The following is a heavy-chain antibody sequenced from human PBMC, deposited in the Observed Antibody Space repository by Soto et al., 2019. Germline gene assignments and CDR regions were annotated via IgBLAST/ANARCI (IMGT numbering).Heavy chain of an antibody. Sequence: ASVKVSCKASGGTFSSYAISWVRQAPGQGLEWMGGIIPIFGTANYAQKFQGRVTITADESTSTAYMELSSLRSEDTAVYYCARGRYCSGGSCYSGYVFDYWGQGTLVTVSS. CDR1: GGTFSSYA. D-gene: IGHD2-15*01. V-gene: IGHV1-69*13. CDR2: IIPIFGTA. J-gene: IGHJ4*02. CDR3: ARGRYCSGGSCYSGYVFDY.